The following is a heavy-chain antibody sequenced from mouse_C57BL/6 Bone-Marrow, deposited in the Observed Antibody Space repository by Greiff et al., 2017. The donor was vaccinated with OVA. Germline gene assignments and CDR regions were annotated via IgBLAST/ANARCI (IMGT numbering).Heavy chain of an antibody. V-gene: IGHV1-69*01. CDR2: IDPSDSYT. CDR3: ARSITTVVGY. Sequence: QVQLKESGAELVMPGASVKLSCKASGYTFTSYWMHWVKQRPGQGLEWIGEIDPSDSYTNYNQKFKGKSTLTVDKSSSTAYMQLSILTSEDSAVYYCARSITTVVGYWGQGTTLTVSS. J-gene: IGHJ2*01. D-gene: IGHD1-1*01. CDR1: GYTFTSYW.